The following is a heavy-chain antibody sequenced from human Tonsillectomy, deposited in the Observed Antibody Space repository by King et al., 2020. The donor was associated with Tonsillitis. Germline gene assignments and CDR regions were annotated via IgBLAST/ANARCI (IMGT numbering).Heavy chain of an antibody. D-gene: IGHD2-21*02. Sequence: VQLVESGGGVVQPGGSLRLSCAASGFTFSSYGMHWVRQAPGKGLEWVAFIRYDGSNKYYADSVKGRFTISRDNSKNTLYLQMNSLRAEDTAVYYCAKDRLTYCGGDCYSPLDYWGQGTLVTVSS. CDR3: AKDRLTYCGGDCYSPLDY. CDR2: IRYDGSNK. CDR1: GFTFSSYG. V-gene: IGHV3-30*02. J-gene: IGHJ4*02.